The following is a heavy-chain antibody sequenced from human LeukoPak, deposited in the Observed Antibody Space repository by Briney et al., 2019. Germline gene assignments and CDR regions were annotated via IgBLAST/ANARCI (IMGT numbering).Heavy chain of an antibody. CDR2: IYTSGST. J-gene: IGHJ5*02. V-gene: IGHV4-61*02. Sequence: PSQTLSLTCTVSGGPISSGSYYWSWIRQPAGKGLEWIGRIYTSGSTNYNPSLKSRVTISVDTSKNQFSLKLSSVTAADTAVYYCARDRSVPAAMGWFDPWGQGTLVTVSS. D-gene: IGHD2-2*01. CDR1: GGPISSGSYY. CDR3: ARDRSVPAAMGWFDP.